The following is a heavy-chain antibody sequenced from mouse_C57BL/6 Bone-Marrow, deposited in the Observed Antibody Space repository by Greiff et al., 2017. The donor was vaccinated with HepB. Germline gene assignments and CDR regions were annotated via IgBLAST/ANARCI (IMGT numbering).Heavy chain of an antibody. CDR3: ARADSREDY. D-gene: IGHD2-13*01. Sequence: VQLQQSGPELVKPGASVKISCKASGYSFTGYYMNWVKQSPEKSLEWIGEINPSTGGTTYNQKFKAKATSTVDKSSSTAYMQLKSLTSEDSAVYYCARADSREDYWGQGTTLTVSS. CDR1: GYSFTGYY. V-gene: IGHV1-42*01. CDR2: INPSTGGT. J-gene: IGHJ2*01.